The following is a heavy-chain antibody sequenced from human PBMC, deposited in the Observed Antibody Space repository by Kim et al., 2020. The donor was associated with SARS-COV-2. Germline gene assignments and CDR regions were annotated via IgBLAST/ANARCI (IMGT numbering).Heavy chain of an antibody. CDR2: INHSGST. J-gene: IGHJ4*02. D-gene: IGHD3-22*01. CDR1: GGSFSGYY. CDR3: ARGLKYYYDSSGYEYYFDY. V-gene: IGHV4-34*01. Sequence: SETLSLTCAVYGGSFSGYYWSWIRQPPGKGLEWIGEINHSGSTNYNPSLKSRVTISVDTSKNQFSLKLSSVTAADTAVYYCARGLKYYYDSSGYEYYFDYWGQGTLVTVSS.